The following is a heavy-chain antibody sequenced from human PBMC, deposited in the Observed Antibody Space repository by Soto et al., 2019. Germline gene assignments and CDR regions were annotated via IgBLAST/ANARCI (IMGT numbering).Heavy chain of an antibody. D-gene: IGHD6-13*01. CDR2: IKQDGSEK. V-gene: IGHV3-7*05. CDR1: GFTFSSYW. J-gene: IGHJ4*02. CDR3: ASEIQQQEAGFDY. Sequence: GESLRLSCAASGFTFSSYWMSWVRQAPGKGLEWVANIKQDGSEKYYVDSVKGRFTISRDNAKNSLYMQRNSLRAEDTAVYYCASEIQQQEAGFDYWGQGTLVTVSS.